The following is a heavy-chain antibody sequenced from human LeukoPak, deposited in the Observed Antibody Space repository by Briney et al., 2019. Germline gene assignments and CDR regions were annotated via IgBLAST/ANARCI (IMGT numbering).Heavy chain of an antibody. V-gene: IGHV3-30*18. CDR2: ISFGGSNK. CDR3: AKAPCRLWSRFDY. D-gene: IGHD1-1*01. Sequence: GGSLRLSCAASGFTFSNYGMHWVRQAPGKGLEWVALISFGGSNKYYADSVQGRFTTSRDNYTNTLYMQMNTPSPEDTAEYFCAKAPCRLWSRFDYWGQGTLVIVSS. J-gene: IGHJ4*02. CDR1: GFTFSNYG.